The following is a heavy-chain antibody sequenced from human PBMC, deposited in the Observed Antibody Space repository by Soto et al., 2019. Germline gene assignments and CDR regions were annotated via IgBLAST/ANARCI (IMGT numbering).Heavy chain of an antibody. D-gene: IGHD5-12*01. CDR2: INHSGST. V-gene: IGHV4-34*01. CDR1: GGSFSGYY. J-gene: IGHJ3*02. Sequence: SETLSLTCAVYGGSFSGYYWSWIRQPPGKGLEWIGEINHSGSTNYNPSLKSRVTISVDTSKNQFSLKLSSVTAADTAVYYCARRYSGYVRVVGAFDIWGQGTMVTVSS. CDR3: ARRYSGYVRVVGAFDI.